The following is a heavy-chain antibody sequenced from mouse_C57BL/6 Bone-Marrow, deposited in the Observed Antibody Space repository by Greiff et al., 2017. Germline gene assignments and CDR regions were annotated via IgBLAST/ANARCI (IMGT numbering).Heavy chain of an antibody. CDR3: AREGGYYYGSSSDCYAMDY. Sequence: EVKLVESGPGLAKPSQTLSLTCFVTGYSITSDYWNWIRKFPGNKLEYMGYISYSGSTYYNPSLKSRISIIRDTSKNQYYLPLNSVTTEDTATNCCAREGGYYYGSSSDCYAMDYWGQGTTVTVSS. D-gene: IGHD1-1*01. CDR1: GYSITSDY. J-gene: IGHJ4*01. V-gene: IGHV3-8*01. CDR2: ISYSGST.